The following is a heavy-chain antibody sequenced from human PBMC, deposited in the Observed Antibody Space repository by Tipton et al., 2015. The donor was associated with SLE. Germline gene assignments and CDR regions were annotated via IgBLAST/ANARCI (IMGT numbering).Heavy chain of an antibody. J-gene: IGHJ5*02. CDR1: GGSFSGYY. Sequence: TLSLTCAVYGGSFSGYYWSWIRQPPGKGLEWIGEINHSGSTNYNPSLKSRVTISVDTSKNQFSLKLSSVTAADTAVYYCARVFMVRGAPAWFDPWGQGTLVTVSS. D-gene: IGHD3-10*01. CDR2: INHSGST. CDR3: ARVFMVRGAPAWFDP. V-gene: IGHV4-34*01.